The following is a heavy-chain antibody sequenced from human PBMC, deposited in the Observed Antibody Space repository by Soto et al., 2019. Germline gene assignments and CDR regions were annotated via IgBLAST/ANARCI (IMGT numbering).Heavy chain of an antibody. CDR2: IIPIFGTA. CDR1: GGTFSSYA. V-gene: IGHV1-69*13. CDR3: ARNGGLQLGPNFDY. Sequence: SVKVSCKASGGTFSSYAISWVRQAPGQGLEWMGGIIPIFGTANYAQKFQGRVTITADESTSTAYMELSSLRSEDTAVYYCARNGGLQLGPNFDYWGQGTLVTVSS. D-gene: IGHD5-12*01. J-gene: IGHJ4*02.